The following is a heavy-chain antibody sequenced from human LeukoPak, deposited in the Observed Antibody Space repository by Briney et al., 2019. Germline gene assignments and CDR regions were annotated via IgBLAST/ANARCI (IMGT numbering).Heavy chain of an antibody. CDR2: ISGYNGNT. V-gene: IGHV1-18*01. D-gene: IGHD3-10*01. CDR1: GYTFDTYG. Sequence: RASVKVSCKASGYTFDTYGISWVRQAPGQGLEWMGWISGYNGNTNYAQKLQGRVTMTTDTSTSTAYMELRSLRSDDTAVCYCARDGSGTYYPAGVGYFDPWGQGTLVTVSS. J-gene: IGHJ5*02. CDR3: ARDGSGTYYPAGVGYFDP.